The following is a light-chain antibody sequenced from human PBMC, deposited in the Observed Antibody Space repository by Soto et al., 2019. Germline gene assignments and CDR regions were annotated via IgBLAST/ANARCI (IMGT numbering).Light chain of an antibody. J-gene: IGLJ1*01. CDR3: SSYTSSSARV. V-gene: IGLV2-14*01. CDR1: SSDVGGYNY. Sequence: QSALTQPASVSGSPGQSITISCTGTSSDVGGYNYVSWYQQHPGKAPKLMIYEVSNRPSGVSNRFSGSKSGNTASLTISGLQAEDEDDYYCSSYTSSSARVFGPGTKVTVL. CDR2: EVS.